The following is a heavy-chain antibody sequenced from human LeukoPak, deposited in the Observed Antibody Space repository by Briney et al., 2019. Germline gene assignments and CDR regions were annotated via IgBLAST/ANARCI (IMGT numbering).Heavy chain of an antibody. CDR2: ISAYNGNT. D-gene: IGHD6-19*01. CDR1: GYTFTSYG. Sequence: GASVKVSCKASGYTFTSYGISWVRQAPGQGLEWMGWISAYNGNTNYAQKLQGRVTMTTDTSTSTAYTELRSLRSDDTAVYYCARVPPGIAVTSRYFDYWGQGTLVTVSS. CDR3: ARVPPGIAVTSRYFDY. V-gene: IGHV1-18*01. J-gene: IGHJ4*02.